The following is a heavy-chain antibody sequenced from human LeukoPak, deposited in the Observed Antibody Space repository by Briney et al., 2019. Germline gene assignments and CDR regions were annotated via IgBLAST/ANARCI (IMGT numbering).Heavy chain of an antibody. CDR1: GYTFTGYY. V-gene: IGHV1-2*02. Sequence: GSVKVSCKAPGYTFTGYYMHWVRQAPGQGLEWMGWINPNSGGTNYAQKFQGRVTMTRDTSISTAYMELSRLRSDDTAVYYCARARGYNSRYYYYYMDVWGKGTTVTVSS. J-gene: IGHJ6*03. D-gene: IGHD5-12*01. CDR2: INPNSGGT. CDR3: ARARGYNSRYYYYYMDV.